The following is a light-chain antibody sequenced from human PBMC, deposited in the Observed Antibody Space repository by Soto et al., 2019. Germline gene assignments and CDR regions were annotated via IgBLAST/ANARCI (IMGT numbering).Light chain of an antibody. CDR2: DAS. CDR3: QQYNSYSGT. Sequence: DIQMTQSPSTLSASVGDRVTITCRASQSISSWLAWYQQKPGKAPKLLIYDASSLESGVPSRFSGSGSGTEFTLPISILQPDDFATYYCQQYNSYSGTFGQGTKVEIK. CDR1: QSISSW. J-gene: IGKJ1*01. V-gene: IGKV1-5*01.